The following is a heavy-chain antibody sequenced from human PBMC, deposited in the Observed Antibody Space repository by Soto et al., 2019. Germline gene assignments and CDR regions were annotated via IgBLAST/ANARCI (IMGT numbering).Heavy chain of an antibody. V-gene: IGHV1-69*06. CDR2: IIPIFGTA. D-gene: IGHD3-22*01. Sequence: QVQLVQSGAEVKKPGSSVKVSCKASGGTFSSYAISWVRQAPGQGLEWMGGIIPIFGTANYAQKFQGRVTSTADKSTSTAYMELSSLRSEDTAVYYCALGKGRWGYYDSSVHWDYWGQGTLVTVSS. CDR1: GGTFSSYA. CDR3: ALGKGRWGYYDSSVHWDY. J-gene: IGHJ4*02.